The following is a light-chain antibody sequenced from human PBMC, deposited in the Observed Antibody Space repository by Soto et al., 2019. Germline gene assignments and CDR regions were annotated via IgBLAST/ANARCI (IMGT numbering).Light chain of an antibody. CDR2: GNT. Sequence: QSVLTQPPSVSGAPGQRVTISCTGSSSNIGAGYDVHWYQQIPGTAPKLLIYGNTNRPSGVPDRFSGSKSGSSASLAITGLLAADEADYYCQSSDSSLSGSRVFGSGTKLTVL. CDR1: SSNIGAGYD. V-gene: IGLV1-40*01. J-gene: IGLJ1*01. CDR3: QSSDSSLSGSRV.